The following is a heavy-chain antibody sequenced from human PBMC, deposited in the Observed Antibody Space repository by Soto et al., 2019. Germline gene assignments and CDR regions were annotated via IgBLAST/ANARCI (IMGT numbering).Heavy chain of an antibody. V-gene: IGHV3-43*01. J-gene: IGHJ4*02. CDR3: AKDRTGRLIGGTNRELDD. Sequence: EVQLVESGGVVVQPGGSLRLSFAASGFTFDDYTMHWVRQAPGKGLEWVSLITWDGGGTDYADSVKGQCTISRDNSKTSLYLQMNSLITEDSAVCYCAKDRTGRLIGGTNRELDDRGQGTLVTDSS. D-gene: IGHD1-26*01. CDR1: GFTFDDYT. CDR2: ITWDGGGT.